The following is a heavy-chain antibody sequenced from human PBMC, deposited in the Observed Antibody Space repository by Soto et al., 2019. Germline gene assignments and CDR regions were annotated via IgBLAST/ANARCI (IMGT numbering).Heavy chain of an antibody. Sequence: GGSLRLSCAASGVTFSGYGMHWVRQAPGKGLEWVALISYDGSNKYYADSVKGRFTISRDTSKNTLYLQMNSLRAEDRAVYYCAKGGRYGDYEDYFDYWGQGPLVTVPS. CDR1: GVTFSGYG. V-gene: IGHV3-30*18. CDR2: ISYDGSNK. CDR3: AKGGRYGDYEDYFDY. J-gene: IGHJ4*02. D-gene: IGHD4-17*01.